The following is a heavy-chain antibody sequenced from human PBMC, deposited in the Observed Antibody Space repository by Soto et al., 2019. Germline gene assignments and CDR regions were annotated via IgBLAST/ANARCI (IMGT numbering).Heavy chain of an antibody. CDR3: ARLVQPNTVITQDTWSAP. J-gene: IGHJ5*02. D-gene: IGHD3-10*01. Sequence: PSETLSLTCTVSGGSISSSSWNWIRQAPGKGLEWIGCVYYTGNTNYNPSLKSRVTMSLDTSKNQFSLKLSSVTAADTAVYYCARLVQPNTVITQDTWSAPWGQGTRVTVSS. CDR1: GGSISSSS. V-gene: IGHV4-59*08. CDR2: VYYTGNT.